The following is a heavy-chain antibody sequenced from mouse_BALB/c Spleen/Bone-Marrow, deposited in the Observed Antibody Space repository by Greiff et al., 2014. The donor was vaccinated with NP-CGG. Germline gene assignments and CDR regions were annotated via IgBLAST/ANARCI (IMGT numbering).Heavy chain of an antibody. CDR3: ARHAYYDQTEVSFVY. CDR2: ISGGGSYT. D-gene: IGHD2-4*01. V-gene: IGHV5-9-2*01. Sequence: EVQLKQSGGGLVKSGGSLKHSCAASGFTFNSYGMSWVRQTPEKRLEWVATISGGGSYTFYPDSVKGRFTISRDNAKNNLYLQLSSLRSEDTALYYCARHAYYDQTEVSFVYWGQGTLVTVSA. J-gene: IGHJ3*01. CDR1: GFTFNSYG.